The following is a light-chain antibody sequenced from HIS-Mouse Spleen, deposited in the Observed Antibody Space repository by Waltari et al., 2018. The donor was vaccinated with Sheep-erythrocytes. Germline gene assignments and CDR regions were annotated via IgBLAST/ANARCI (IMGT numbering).Light chain of an antibody. CDR3: QQRSNWYT. V-gene: IGKV3-11*01. J-gene: IGKJ2*01. CDR1: QGVSSY. CDR2: DAS. Sequence: EIVLTQSPATLSLSPGERATLSCRASQGVSSYLAWYQQKPGQGPRLLIHDASNRATGIPARFSGSASRTDFTITISSLEPEDFAVYYCQQRSNWYTFGQGTKLEIK.